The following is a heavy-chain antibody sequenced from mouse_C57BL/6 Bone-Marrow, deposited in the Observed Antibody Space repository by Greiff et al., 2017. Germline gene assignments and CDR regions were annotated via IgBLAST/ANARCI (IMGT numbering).Heavy chain of an antibody. J-gene: IGHJ1*03. CDR3: ARDYGSSYWYFDV. CDR2: IYPRDGST. CDR1: GYTSTSYD. Sequence: QVQLKESGPELVKPGASVKLSCKASGYTSTSYDINWVKQRPGQGLEWIGWIYPRDGSTKYNEKFKGKATLTVDTSSSTAYMERHSLTSEDSAVYFCARDYGSSYWYFDVWGTGTTVTVSS. D-gene: IGHD1-1*01. V-gene: IGHV1-85*01.